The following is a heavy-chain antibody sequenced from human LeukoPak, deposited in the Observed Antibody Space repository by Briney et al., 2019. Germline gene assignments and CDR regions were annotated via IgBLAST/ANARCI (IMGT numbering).Heavy chain of an antibody. CDR2: IYYSGST. V-gene: IGHV4-59*12. J-gene: IGHJ4*02. Sequence: SETLSLTCTVSGGSISSYYWSWIRQPPGKGLEWIGYIYYSGSTNYNPSLKSRVTISVDTSKNQFSLKLSSVTAADTAVYYCARVTMGSSGGSCYDYWGQGTLVTVSS. D-gene: IGHD2-15*01. CDR1: GGSISSYY. CDR3: ARVTMGSSGGSCYDY.